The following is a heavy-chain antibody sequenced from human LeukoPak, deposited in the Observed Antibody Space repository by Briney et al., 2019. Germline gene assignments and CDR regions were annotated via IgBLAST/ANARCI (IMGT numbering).Heavy chain of an antibody. D-gene: IGHD3-10*01. CDR2: IYYGGST. J-gene: IGHJ4*02. Sequence: SETLSLTCTVSGGSISSYYWSWIRQPPGKGLEWIGYIYYGGSTNYNPSLKSRVTISVDTSKNQFSLKLSSVTAADTAVYYCARGESGFPIDYWGQGTLVTVSS. CDR3: ARGESGFPIDY. CDR1: GGSISSYY. V-gene: IGHV4-59*01.